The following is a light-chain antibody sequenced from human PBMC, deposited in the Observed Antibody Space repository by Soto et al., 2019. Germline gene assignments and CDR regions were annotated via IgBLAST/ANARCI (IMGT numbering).Light chain of an antibody. CDR3: CSYAGKDTFGV. CDR1: SSDVGGYNY. J-gene: IGLJ1*01. V-gene: IGLV2-11*01. Sequence: QSVLTQPRSVSGSPGQSVTISCTGTSSDVGGYNYVSWCQQHPGKSPKLMIYDVSKRPSGLPDRFYGSKSGNPASLTISGLQAEDAADYYCCSYAGKDTFGVFGNGTKVTV. CDR2: DVS.